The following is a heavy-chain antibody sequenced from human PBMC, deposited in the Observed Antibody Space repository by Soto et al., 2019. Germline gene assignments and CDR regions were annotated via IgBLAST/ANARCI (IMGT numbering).Heavy chain of an antibody. CDR2: IYYSGST. V-gene: IGHV4-31*03. J-gene: IGHJ3*02. CDR3: ARVGSYHSTAFDI. D-gene: IGHD3-10*01. CDR1: GGSISSGGYY. Sequence: QVQLQESGPGLVKPSQTLSLTCTVSGGSISSGGYYWSRIRQHPGKGLEWIGNIYYSGSTYYSPSLKRRVTISVDTSKNQFSLKLSSVTAADTAMYYCARVGSYHSTAFDIWGQGTMVTVSS.